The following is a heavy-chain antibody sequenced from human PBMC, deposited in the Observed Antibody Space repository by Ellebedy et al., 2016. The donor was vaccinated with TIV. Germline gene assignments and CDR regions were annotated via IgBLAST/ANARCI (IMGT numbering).Heavy chain of an antibody. J-gene: IGHJ4*02. CDR1: GGSVSGGNYF. CDR2: IQNSGST. V-gene: IGHV4-61*01. D-gene: IGHD5-24*01. Sequence: MPSETLSLTCTVSGGSVSGGNYFWTWIRQPQGKGLECIGYIQNSGSTNYNPSLKSRVTMSLDTSKNQFSLKLSSVTAADTAVYYCARDPVQGDGYNYDCWGQGTPVTVSS. CDR3: ARDPVQGDGYNYDC.